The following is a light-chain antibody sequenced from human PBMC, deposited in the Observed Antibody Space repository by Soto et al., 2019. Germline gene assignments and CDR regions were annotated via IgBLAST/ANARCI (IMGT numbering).Light chain of an antibody. Sequence: QSVLTQPASVSGSPGQSITISCTGTSSDVGGYNYVSWYQQHPGKAPKLMIYEVNNRPSGVSNRFSGSKSGNTASLTISGLQAEDEAGYYCSSLTSTNTLAFGGGTKLTVL. J-gene: IGLJ2*01. V-gene: IGLV2-14*01. CDR1: SSDVGGYNY. CDR3: SSLTSTNTLA. CDR2: EVN.